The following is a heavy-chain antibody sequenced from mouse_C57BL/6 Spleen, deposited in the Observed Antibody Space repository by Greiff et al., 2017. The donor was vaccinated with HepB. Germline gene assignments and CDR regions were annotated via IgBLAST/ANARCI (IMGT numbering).Heavy chain of an antibody. J-gene: IGHJ4*01. D-gene: IGHD2-12*01. V-gene: IGHV10-1*01. CDR1: GFSFNTYA. CDR3: VRYDGGDYYAMDY. Sequence: EVQLVESGGGLVQPKGSLKLSCAASGFSFNTYAMNWVRQAPGKGLEWVARIRSKSNNYATYYADSVKDRFTISRDDSESMLYLQMNNLKTEDTAMYYCVRYDGGDYYAMDYWGQGTSVTVSS. CDR2: IRSKSNNYAT.